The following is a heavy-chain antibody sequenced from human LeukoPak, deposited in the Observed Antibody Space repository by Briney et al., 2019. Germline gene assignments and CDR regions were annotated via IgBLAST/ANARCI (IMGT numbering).Heavy chain of an antibody. CDR2: INPSGGST. J-gene: IGHJ4*02. V-gene: IGHV1-46*01. CDR1: GYTFTSYY. Sequence: ASVKVSCKASGYTFTSYYMHWVRQAPGQGLEWMGIINPSGGSTSYAQKFQGRVTMTRDTSTSTVYMELSSLRSEDTAVYYCARGGPGGVVVPAACDYWGQGTLVTVSS. CDR3: ARGGPGGVVVPAACDY. D-gene: IGHD2-2*01.